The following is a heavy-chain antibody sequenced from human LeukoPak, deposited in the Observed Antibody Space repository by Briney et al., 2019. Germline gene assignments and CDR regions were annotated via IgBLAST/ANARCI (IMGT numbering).Heavy chain of an antibody. CDR1: GFTFSDAA. Sequence: GGSLRLSCEASGFTFSDAAMHWVRQAPGKGLEWVAVISYDGSNKYYADSVKGRFTISRDNSKNTLYLQMNSLRAEDTAVYYCARGGHYYDSSGLDYWGQGTLVTVSS. V-gene: IGHV3-30-3*01. CDR2: ISYDGSNK. D-gene: IGHD3-22*01. CDR3: ARGGHYYDSSGLDY. J-gene: IGHJ4*02.